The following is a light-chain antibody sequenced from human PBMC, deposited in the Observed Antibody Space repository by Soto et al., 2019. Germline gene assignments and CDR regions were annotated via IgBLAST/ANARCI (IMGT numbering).Light chain of an antibody. Sequence: EVVLTQSPATLSLSPGEGATVSCRASQSVRTYLAWYQQKPGQAPRLLIHDVSDRATGIPARFSGSGSGTDFTLTISSLEPEDFAVYYCQQRSSWPLTFGGGTKVDIK. J-gene: IGKJ4*01. V-gene: IGKV3-11*01. CDR1: QSVRTY. CDR2: DVS. CDR3: QQRSSWPLT.